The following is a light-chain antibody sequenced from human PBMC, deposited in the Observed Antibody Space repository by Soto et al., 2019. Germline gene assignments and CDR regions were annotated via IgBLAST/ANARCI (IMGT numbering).Light chain of an antibody. J-gene: IGLJ2*01. CDR3: AAWDDSLSAYVV. CDR2: RNN. Sequence: QLVLTQPPSASGTPGQRVTIPCSGSSSNIGSNYVYWYQQFPGTAPKLLIHRNNQRPSGVPDRFSGSKSGTSASLAISGLRSEDEADYYCAAWDDSLSAYVVFGGWTKVTVL. V-gene: IGLV1-47*01. CDR1: SSNIGSNY.